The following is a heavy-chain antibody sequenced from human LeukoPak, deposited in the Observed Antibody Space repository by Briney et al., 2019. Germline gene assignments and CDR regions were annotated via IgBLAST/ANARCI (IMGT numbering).Heavy chain of an antibody. J-gene: IGHJ6*02. CDR3: ARATKWLGNHYYYAMGV. CDR1: GGSISSYY. Sequence: SETLSLTCTVSGGSISSYYWSWIRQPPGKGLEWIGYIFYSGSTNYNPSLESRVTISVDRSKTQFSLKLSSVTAADTAVYYCARATKWLGNHYYYAMGVWGQGTTVTVSS. D-gene: IGHD6-19*01. V-gene: IGHV4-59*01. CDR2: IFYSGST.